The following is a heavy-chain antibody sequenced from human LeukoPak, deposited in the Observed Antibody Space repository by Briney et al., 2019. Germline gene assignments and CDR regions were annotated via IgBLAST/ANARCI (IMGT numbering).Heavy chain of an antibody. V-gene: IGHV1-18*01. J-gene: IGHJ4*02. Sequence: ASVKVSCKASGYTFTSYGISWVRQAPGQGLEWRGWISAYNGNTNYAQKLQGRVTMTTDTSTSTAYMELRSLRSDDTAVYYWARERRMGYGFWSGYQRAFDYWGQGTLVTVSS. CDR3: ARERRMGYGFWSGYQRAFDY. CDR2: ISAYNGNT. CDR1: GYTFTSYG. D-gene: IGHD3-3*01.